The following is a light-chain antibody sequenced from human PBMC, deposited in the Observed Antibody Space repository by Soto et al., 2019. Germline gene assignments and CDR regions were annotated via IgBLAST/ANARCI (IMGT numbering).Light chain of an antibody. CDR3: VQALKTTVT. J-gene: IGKJ2*01. CDR1: QTLLHIGGYNY. CDR2: LGS. V-gene: IGKV2-28*01. Sequence: DIVMPQSPLSLPFTPGEPASISCRSSQTLLHIGGYNYLDWYLQKPGQSPQLLIYLGSNPASGVPDRIRGSGLGTDFTLNISGMGAEDVGVYYCVQALKTTVTFGQGTKVQIE.